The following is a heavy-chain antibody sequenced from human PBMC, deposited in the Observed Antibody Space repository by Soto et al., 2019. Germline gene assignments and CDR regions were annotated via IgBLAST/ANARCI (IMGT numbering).Heavy chain of an antibody. CDR2: INPSGGST. J-gene: IGHJ6*02. D-gene: IGHD1-20*01. CDR1: GYTFTSYY. CDR3: ARDRPLDSITGTKLFYYYGMDV. V-gene: IGHV1-46*01. Sequence: GASVKVSCKASGYTFTSYYMHWVRQAPGQGLEWMGIINPSGGSTSYAQKFQGRVTMTRDTSTSTVYMELSSLRSEDTAVYYRARDRPLDSITGTKLFYYYGMDVWGQGTTVTVSS.